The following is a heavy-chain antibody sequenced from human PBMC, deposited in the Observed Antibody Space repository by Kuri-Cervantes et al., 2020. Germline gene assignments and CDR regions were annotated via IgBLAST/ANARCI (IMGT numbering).Heavy chain of an antibody. V-gene: IGHV4-59*08. Sequence: SETLSLTCTVSGGSISSYYWSWIRQPPGKGLEWIGYIYYSGSTNYNPSLKSRVTISVDTSKNQFSLKLSSVTAADTAVYYCARLRFGELLSFDSWGQGTLVTVSS. CDR1: GGSISSYY. CDR3: ARLRFGELLSFDS. D-gene: IGHD3-10*01. J-gene: IGHJ4*02. CDR2: IYYSGST.